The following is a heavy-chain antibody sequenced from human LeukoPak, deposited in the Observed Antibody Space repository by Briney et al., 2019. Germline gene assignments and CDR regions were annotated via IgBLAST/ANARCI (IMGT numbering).Heavy chain of an antibody. D-gene: IGHD2-21*01. V-gene: IGHV3-30*02. CDR2: IRYDGSNK. CDR3: ARAPVTSCRGAFCYPFDY. CDR1: GFTFSSYG. J-gene: IGHJ4*02. Sequence: GGSLRLSCAASGFTFSSYGMHWVRQAPGKGLEWVAFIRYDGSNKYYADSVKGRFTISIDNSKNTLYLQMDRLRVEDAALYYCARAPVTSCRGAFCYPFDYWGQGILVTVSS.